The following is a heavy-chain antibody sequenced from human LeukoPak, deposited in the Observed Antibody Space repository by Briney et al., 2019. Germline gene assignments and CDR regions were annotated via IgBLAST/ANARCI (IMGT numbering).Heavy chain of an antibody. V-gene: IGHV4-39*01. CDR3: ASVKWELVS. Sequence: SETLSLTCTVSGRSLSISSYYWAWIREPPGKGLEWIGSIYYSESTYYNPSLKSRVTISVDPSKNQFSLQLSAVTPRHKFVFYSASVKWELVSWGQGTLVTVSS. J-gene: IGHJ5*02. CDR1: GRSLSISSYY. D-gene: IGHD1-26*01. CDR2: IYYSEST.